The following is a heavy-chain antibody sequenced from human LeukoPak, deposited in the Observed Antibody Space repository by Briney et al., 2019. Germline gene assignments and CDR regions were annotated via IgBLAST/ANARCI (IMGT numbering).Heavy chain of an antibody. J-gene: IGHJ4*02. V-gene: IGHV3-20*04. Sequence: GGSLRLSCVASGLTFDEHGMTWVRQAPGKGLEWVSGINWSGSAKGYADSVKGRFTISRDNAKNSLYLQMNSLRAEDTALYYCARGPSGYHNTGGQGTLVTVSS. CDR2: INWSGSAK. D-gene: IGHD5-12*01. CDR3: ARGPSGYHNT. CDR1: GLTFDEHG.